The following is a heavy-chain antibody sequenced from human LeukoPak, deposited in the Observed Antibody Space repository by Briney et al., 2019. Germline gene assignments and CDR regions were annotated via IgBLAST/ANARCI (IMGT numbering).Heavy chain of an antibody. Sequence: ASVKVSCKVSGYTLTELSMRWVRQAPGKGLEWMGGFDPEDGETIYAQKFQGRVTMTEDTSTDTAYMELSSLRSEDTAVYYCATDPYCSSTSCYTGYWGQGTLVTVSS. CDR1: GYTLTELS. V-gene: IGHV1-24*01. CDR3: ATDPYCSSTSCYTGY. CDR2: FDPEDGET. D-gene: IGHD2-2*02. J-gene: IGHJ4*02.